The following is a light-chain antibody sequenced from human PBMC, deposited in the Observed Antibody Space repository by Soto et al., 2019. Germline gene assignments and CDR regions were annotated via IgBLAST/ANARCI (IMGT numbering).Light chain of an antibody. CDR2: DAS. J-gene: IGKJ3*01. V-gene: IGKV3-11*01. CDR1: QNVGSY. Sequence: EIVLTQSPATLSLSPGERATLSCRASQNVGSYLAWYQQKRGQAPRFLIFDASYRATGIPARFGGSGSGTDFTLTISSLEPEDFAFYYCQQRTTWPRFTFGPGTKVDIK. CDR3: QQRTTWPRFT.